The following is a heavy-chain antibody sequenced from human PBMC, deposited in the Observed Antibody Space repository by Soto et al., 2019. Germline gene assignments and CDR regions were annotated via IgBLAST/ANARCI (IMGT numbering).Heavy chain of an antibody. CDR2: ISWNRGSI. Sequence: EVQLVASGGGLVQPGRSLRLSCAASGFTFDDYAMHWVRQAPGKGLEWVSGISWNRGSIGYEDSVKGRFTISRDNAKNSLYLQMNSLRAEDTALYYCAKDKGEVTYYFDYWGQGTLVTVSS. J-gene: IGHJ4*02. CDR3: AKDKGEVTYYFDY. CDR1: GFTFDDYA. V-gene: IGHV3-9*01. D-gene: IGHD2-21*02.